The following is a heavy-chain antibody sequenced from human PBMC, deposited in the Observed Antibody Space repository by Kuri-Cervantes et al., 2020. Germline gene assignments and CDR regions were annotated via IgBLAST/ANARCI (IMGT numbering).Heavy chain of an antibody. CDR2: MNPNSGNT. CDR3: ARGPRLYSSSWYKTSGAFDI. J-gene: IGHJ3*02. Sequence: ASVKVSCKASGYTFTSYYMHWVRQATGQGLEWMGWMNPNSGNTGYAQKFQGRVTMTRKTSISTAYMELSSLRSEDTAVYYCARGPRLYSSSWYKTSGAFDIWGQGTMVTVSS. V-gene: IGHV1-8*02. CDR1: GYTFTSYY. D-gene: IGHD6-13*01.